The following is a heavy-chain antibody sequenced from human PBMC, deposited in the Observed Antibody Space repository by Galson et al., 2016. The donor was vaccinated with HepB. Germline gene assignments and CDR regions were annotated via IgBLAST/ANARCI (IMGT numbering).Heavy chain of an antibody. Sequence: PALVKPTQTLTLTCTVSGFSLSTSGVGVGWIRQPPGRALEWLELIFWNDDKRHSPSLKSSLTITKDTSKNPVVLTVTNMDPVDTATYYCARFGTEITPGGPFDSWGQGTLVTVSS. CDR2: IFWNDDK. V-gene: IGHV2-5*01. J-gene: IGHJ4*02. CDR1: GFSLSTSGVG. D-gene: IGHD4-23*01. CDR3: ARFGTEITPGGPFDS.